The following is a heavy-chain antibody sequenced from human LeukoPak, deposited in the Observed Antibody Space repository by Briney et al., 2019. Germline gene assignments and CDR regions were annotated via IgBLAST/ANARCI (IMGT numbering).Heavy chain of an antibody. CDR2: IYTSGST. CDR1: GGSISSGSYY. Sequence: SETLSLTCTVSGGSISSGSYYWSWIRQPAGKGLEWIGRIYTSGSTNYNPSLKSRVTISVDTSKNQFSLKLSSVTAADTAVYYCARERRGDIVVVPARAWGQGTLVTVSS. CDR3: ARERRGDIVVVPARA. J-gene: IGHJ5*02. V-gene: IGHV4-61*02. D-gene: IGHD2-2*01.